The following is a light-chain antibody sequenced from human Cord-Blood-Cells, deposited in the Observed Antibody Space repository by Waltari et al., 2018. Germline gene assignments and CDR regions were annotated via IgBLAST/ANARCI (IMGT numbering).Light chain of an antibody. Sequence: QSALTQPASVSGSPGQSITISCTGTSSDVGGYNYVSWYQQHPGKAPKLMIYEVSNRSSGVSNRFSGSKSGNTASLTISWLQAEDEADYYCSSYTSSSTYVFGTGTKVTVL. CDR1: SSDVGGYNY. V-gene: IGLV2-14*01. J-gene: IGLJ1*01. CDR2: EVS. CDR3: SSYTSSSTYV.